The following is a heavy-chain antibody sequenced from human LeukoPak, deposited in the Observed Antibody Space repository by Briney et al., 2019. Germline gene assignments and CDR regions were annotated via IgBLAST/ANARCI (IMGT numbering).Heavy chain of an antibody. CDR3: TRDDYGETFDY. V-gene: IGHV3-23*01. Sequence: PGGSLRLSCAASGFTFSNYGMHWVRQAPGKGLEWVAAISGRGGSTYYADSVKGRFTISRDNSKNTLYVQMNSLRAEDTAVYYCTRDDYGETFDYWGQGTLVTVSS. CDR2: ISGRGGST. D-gene: IGHD4/OR15-4a*01. CDR1: GFTFSNYG. J-gene: IGHJ4*02.